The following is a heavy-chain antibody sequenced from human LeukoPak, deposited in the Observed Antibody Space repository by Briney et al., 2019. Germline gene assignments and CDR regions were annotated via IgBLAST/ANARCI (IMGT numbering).Heavy chain of an antibody. CDR3: ARRLGRSFDY. CDR2: INIGNGNT. D-gene: IGHD2-21*01. Sequence: ASVKVSCKASGYTFINHAIHWVRQAPGQRLEWMGWINIGNGNTKYSQNFQGRLTISRDTSATTAYVDLSSLRSEDTAVFYCARRLGRSFDYWGQGTLVTVSS. V-gene: IGHV1-3*04. J-gene: IGHJ4*02. CDR1: GYTFINHA.